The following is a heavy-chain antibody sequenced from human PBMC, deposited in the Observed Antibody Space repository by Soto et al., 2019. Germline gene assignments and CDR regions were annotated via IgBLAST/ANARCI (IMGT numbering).Heavy chain of an antibody. CDR1: GYSFDSYG. D-gene: IGHD2-2*01. V-gene: IGHV1-18*01. CDR2: ISPYNVNT. CDR3: ARDYSLWTGYAEP. J-gene: IGHJ5*02. Sequence: ASVRVSCKASGYSFDSYGISWLRQAPGQGLEWMGWISPYNVNTRIPRKLRGRVTMTTDTSTNTAFLEVTSLTSDDTAVYYCARDYSLWTGYAEPWGQGTLVTVSS.